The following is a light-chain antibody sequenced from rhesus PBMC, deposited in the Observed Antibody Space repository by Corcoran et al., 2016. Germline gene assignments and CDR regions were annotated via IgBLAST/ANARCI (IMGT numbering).Light chain of an antibody. Sequence: QVILTQSPATLSLSPGERATLSCRASQSVSSYLAWYQQKPGQAPRLLIYGASSRATGIPDRYRGRGSGTDFTLTISRLEPEDVGIYHCYPHSSGYSFGQGTKVEIK. CDR1: QSVSSY. V-gene: IGKV3-10*01. CDR3: YPHSSGYS. CDR2: GAS. J-gene: IGKJ2*01.